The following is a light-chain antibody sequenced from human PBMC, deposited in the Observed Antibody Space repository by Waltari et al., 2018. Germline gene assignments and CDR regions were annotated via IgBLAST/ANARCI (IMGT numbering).Light chain of an antibody. CDR3: CSYGGSYTWV. J-gene: IGLJ3*02. V-gene: IGLV2-23*01. CDR2: EAR. CDR1: NSDVGAYNL. Sequence: QSALTQPASVSGSPGQAINISCTGTNSDVGAYNLVSWYQQYPCRAPRLMIYEARNRPSGVSNRFSASKSGNTASLTISGLQADDEADYYCCSYGGSYTWVFGGGTKVTVL.